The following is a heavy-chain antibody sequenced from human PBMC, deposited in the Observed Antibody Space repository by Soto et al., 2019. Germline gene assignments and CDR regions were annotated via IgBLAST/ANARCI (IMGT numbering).Heavy chain of an antibody. CDR3: ARPLLVQGGERAWFDP. Sequence: PGESLKISCKGSGYSFTSYWIGWVRQMPGKGLEWMGIIYPGDSDTRYSPSFQGQVTISADKSISTAYLQWSSLKASDTAMYYCARPLLVQGGERAWFDPWGQGTLVTVSS. D-gene: IGHD3-16*01. J-gene: IGHJ5*02. CDR1: GYSFTSYW. CDR2: IYPGDSDT. V-gene: IGHV5-51*01.